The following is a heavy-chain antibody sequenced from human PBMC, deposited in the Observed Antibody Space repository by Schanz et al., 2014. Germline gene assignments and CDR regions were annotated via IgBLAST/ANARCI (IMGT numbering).Heavy chain of an antibody. Sequence: EVQLLESGGGLVQPGGSLRLSCASSGFSFTTYAMSWVRQAPGKGLEWVSSISSGGGNTYYADSVKGRFTISRDNSKNTVYIHMNSLRAEDTAVYYCARGGPAYYFDDWGQGTLVTVTS. V-gene: IGHV3-23*01. J-gene: IGHJ4*02. CDR1: GFSFTTYA. CDR2: ISSGGGNT. CDR3: ARGGPAYYFDD.